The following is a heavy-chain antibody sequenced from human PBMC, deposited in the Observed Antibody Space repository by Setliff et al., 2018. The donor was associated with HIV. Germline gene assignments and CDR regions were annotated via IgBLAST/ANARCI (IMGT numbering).Heavy chain of an antibody. CDR2: IHYNGRT. CDR3: ASYTSKLDWFDP. J-gene: IGHJ5*02. CDR1: GGSISIHPFY. Sequence: SETLSLTCTVSGGSISIHPFYWGWIRQPPGKGLEWIAIIHYNGRTYYDPSLKSRVTIFVDTSKTQFYLKLRSVTASDTAVYYCASYTSKLDWFDPWGQGTLVTVSS. D-gene: IGHD3-16*01. V-gene: IGHV4-39*01.